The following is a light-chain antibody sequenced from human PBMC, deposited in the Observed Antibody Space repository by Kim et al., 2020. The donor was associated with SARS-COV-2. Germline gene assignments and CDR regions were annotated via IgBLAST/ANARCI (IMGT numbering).Light chain of an antibody. CDR3: QQYNNWPPLTT. CDR2: GAS. CDR1: QSVSSN. Sequence: EIVMTQSPATLSVSPGERATLSCRASQSVSSNLAWYQQKPGQAPRLLIYGASTRATGIPARFSGSGSGTEFTLTISSLESEDFAVYYCQQYNNWPPLTTFGGGTKLDIK. J-gene: IGKJ4*01. V-gene: IGKV3-15*01.